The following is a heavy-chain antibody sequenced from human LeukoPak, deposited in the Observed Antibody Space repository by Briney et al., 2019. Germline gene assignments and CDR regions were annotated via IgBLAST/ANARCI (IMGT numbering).Heavy chain of an antibody. CDR1: GFTFSSCS. CDR3: ARERGYRGTNGVCLDV. D-gene: IGHD2-8*01. V-gene: IGHV3-21*01. Sequence: GGSLRLSCAASGFTFSSCSMNWVRQAPGKGLEWVSSISSSSSYIYYADSVKGRFTISRDNAKNSLYLQMNSLRAEDTAVYYGARERGYRGTNGVCLDVWGKGTTVTVSS. CDR2: ISSSSSYI. J-gene: IGHJ6*04.